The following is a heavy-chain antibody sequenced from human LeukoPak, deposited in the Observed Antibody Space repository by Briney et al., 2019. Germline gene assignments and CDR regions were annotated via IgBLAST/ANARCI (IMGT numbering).Heavy chain of an antibody. CDR3: ARVSSYGSGYYYYMDV. J-gene: IGHJ6*03. Sequence: GGSLRLSCTASGFTFSSYEMNWVRQAPGKGLEWVSYISSSGSTIYYADSVKGRFTISRDNAKNSLYLQMNSLRAEDTALYYCARVSSYGSGYYYYMDVWGKGTTVTVSS. V-gene: IGHV3-48*03. CDR2: ISSSGSTI. CDR1: GFTFSSYE. D-gene: IGHD3-10*01.